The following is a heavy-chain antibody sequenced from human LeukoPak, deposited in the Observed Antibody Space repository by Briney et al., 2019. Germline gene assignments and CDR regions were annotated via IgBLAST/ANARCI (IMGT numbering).Heavy chain of an antibody. V-gene: IGHV1-18*04. CDR3: ARDRKTWVTMVRGVIIVYGMDV. D-gene: IGHD3-10*01. J-gene: IGHJ6*04. CDR1: GYTFTSYG. CDR2: ISAYNGNT. Sequence: ASVKVSCKASGYTFTSYGISWVRQAPGQGLEWMGWISAYNGNTNYAQKLQGRVTMTTDTSTSTAYMELRSLRSDDTAVYYCARDRKTWVTMVRGVIIVYGMDVWGKGTTVTVPS.